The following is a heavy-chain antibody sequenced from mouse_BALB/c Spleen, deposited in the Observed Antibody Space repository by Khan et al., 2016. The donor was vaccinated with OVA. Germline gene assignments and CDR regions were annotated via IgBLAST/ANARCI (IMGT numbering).Heavy chain of an antibody. CDR3: VREGAYYRSDGGFDY. J-gene: IGHJ3*01. CDR1: GYTFTTYT. V-gene: IGHV1-4*01. D-gene: IGHD2-14*01. Sequence: VQLQQSGAELARPGASVKMSCKASGYTFTTYTIHWVKQRPGQGLEWIGYIIPSNDYTNYNQKLKDRATFTADKSSSTAYMQLSSLTSEDSAVYYCVREGAYYRSDGGFDYWGQGTLVTVSA. CDR2: IIPSNDYT.